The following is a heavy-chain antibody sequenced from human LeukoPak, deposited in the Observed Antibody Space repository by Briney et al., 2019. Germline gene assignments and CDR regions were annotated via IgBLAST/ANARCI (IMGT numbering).Heavy chain of an antibody. J-gene: IGHJ4*02. Sequence: SVKVSCKVSGYTLTELSMHWVRQAPGQGLEWMGGIIPIFGTANYAQKFQGRVTITADESTSTAYMELSSLRSEDTAVYYCARGSGSSSPIFDYWGQGTLVTVSS. CDR2: IIPIFGTA. CDR3: ARGSGSSSPIFDY. CDR1: GYTLTELS. V-gene: IGHV1-69*13. D-gene: IGHD6-6*01.